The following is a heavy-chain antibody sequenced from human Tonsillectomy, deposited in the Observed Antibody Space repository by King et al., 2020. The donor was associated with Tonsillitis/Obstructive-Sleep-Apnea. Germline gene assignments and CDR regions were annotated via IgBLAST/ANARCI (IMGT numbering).Heavy chain of an antibody. CDR2: IRSKACGGTT. Sequence: VQLVESGGGLVQPGRSLRLSCTASGFTFGDYAMSWVRQAPGKGLEWVGFIRSKACGGTTEYAASVKGRFTISRDDSKSIAYLQMNSLKTEDTAVYYCTRVAGFVVVPTATDGWFDPWGQGTLVTVSS. CDR1: GFTFGDYA. J-gene: IGHJ5*02. CDR3: TRVAGFVVVPTATDGWFDP. V-gene: IGHV3-49*04. D-gene: IGHD2-2*01.